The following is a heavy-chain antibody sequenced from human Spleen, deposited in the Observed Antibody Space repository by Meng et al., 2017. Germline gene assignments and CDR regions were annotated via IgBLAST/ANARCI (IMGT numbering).Heavy chain of an antibody. CDR2: ISPGDSDT. D-gene: IGHD3-22*01. CDR1: GYSFTNYW. Sequence: KVSCKGSGYSFTNYWIGWVRQMPGKGLEWMGIISPGDSDTRYSPSFQGQVTISADKSISTAYLQWSSLRASDTAMYYCVRLNYDSTGYFANYWGQGTLVTVSS. CDR3: VRLNYDSTGYFANY. V-gene: IGHV5-51*01. J-gene: IGHJ4*02.